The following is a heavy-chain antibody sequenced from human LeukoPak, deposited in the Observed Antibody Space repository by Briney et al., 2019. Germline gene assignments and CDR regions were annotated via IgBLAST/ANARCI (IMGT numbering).Heavy chain of an antibody. CDR3: AKGDVLLWFGDQGG. CDR1: GFTFSSYG. Sequence: PGGSLRLSCAASGFTFSSYGMHWVRQAPGKGLEWVAFIRCDGSNKYYADSVKGRFTISRDNSKNTLYLQMNSLRAEDTAVYYCAKGDVLLWFGDQGGWGQGTLVTVSS. D-gene: IGHD3-10*01. CDR2: IRCDGSNK. J-gene: IGHJ4*02. V-gene: IGHV3-30*02.